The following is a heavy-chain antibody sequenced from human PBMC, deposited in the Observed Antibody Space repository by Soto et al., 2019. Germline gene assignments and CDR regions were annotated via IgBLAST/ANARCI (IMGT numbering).Heavy chain of an antibody. Sequence: PLETLYPACFLSEDSITVYKSSWILQFTGNGLEWIPYTSYTGNTNYNTSLQSRVTISMDTSKNQLSLNLTSMPAADTAVYYCARDMHGGFTHYCDPWGQGTMV. CDR3: ARDMHGGFTHYCDP. D-gene: IGHD2-15*01. CDR2: TSYTGNT. V-gene: IGHV4-59*01. J-gene: IGHJ5*02. CDR1: EDSITVYK.